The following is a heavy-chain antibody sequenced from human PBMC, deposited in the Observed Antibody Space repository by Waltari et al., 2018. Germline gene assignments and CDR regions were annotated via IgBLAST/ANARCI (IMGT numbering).Heavy chain of an antibody. CDR1: GYSISSGYY. J-gene: IGHJ4*02. D-gene: IGHD6-19*01. CDR3: ARDEAVAGRGLDY. V-gene: IGHV4-38-2*02. CDR2: IYHSGST. Sequence: QVQLQESGPGLVKPSETLSLTCAVSGYSISSGYYWGWIRQPPGTGLEWIGSIYHSGSTYYNPSLKSRVTISVDTSKNQFSLKLSSVTAADTAVYYCARDEAVAGRGLDYWGQGTLVTVSS.